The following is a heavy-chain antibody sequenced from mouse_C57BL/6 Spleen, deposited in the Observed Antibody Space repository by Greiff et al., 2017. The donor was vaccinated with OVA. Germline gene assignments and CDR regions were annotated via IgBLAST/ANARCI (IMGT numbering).Heavy chain of an antibody. CDR1: GYTFTDYE. CDR2: IDPETGGT. D-gene: IGHD2-4*01. J-gene: IGHJ4*01. V-gene: IGHV1-15*01. CDR3: TIYDDYDYYAMDY. Sequence: QVQLQQSGAELVRPGASVTLSCKASGYTFTDYEMHWVKQTPVHGLEWIGAIDPETGGTAYNQKFKGKAILTADKSSSTAYMELRSLTSEDSAVYYCTIYDDYDYYAMDYWGQGTSVTVSS.